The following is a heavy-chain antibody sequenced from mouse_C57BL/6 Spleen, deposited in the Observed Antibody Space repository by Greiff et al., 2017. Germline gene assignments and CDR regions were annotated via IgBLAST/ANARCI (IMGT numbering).Heavy chain of an antibody. CDR2: IYPGDGDT. Sequence: QVQLKESGPELVKPGASVKISCKASGYAFSSSWMNWVKPRPGQGLEWIGRIYPGDGDTNYNGKFKGKATLTADKSSSTAYMKLSSLTSEDSAVYFCARGDYGSSYLYYFDYWGQGTTLTVSS. V-gene: IGHV1-82*01. CDR3: ARGDYGSSYLYYFDY. CDR1: GYAFSSSW. J-gene: IGHJ2*01. D-gene: IGHD1-1*01.